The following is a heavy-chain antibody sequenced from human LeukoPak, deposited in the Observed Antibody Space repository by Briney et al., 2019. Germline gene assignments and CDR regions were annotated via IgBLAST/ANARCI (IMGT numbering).Heavy chain of an antibody. J-gene: IGHJ4*02. CDR2: ISAYNGNT. V-gene: IGHV1-18*01. D-gene: IGHD3-10*01. CDR3: ARDIPIYGSGSLND. CDR1: GYTFTSYG. Sequence: ASVKVSCKASGYTFTSYGISWVRQAPGQGLERMGWISAYNGNTNYAQKLQGRVTMTTDTSTSTAYMELRSLRSDDTAVYYCARDIPIYGSGSLNDWGQGTLVTVSS.